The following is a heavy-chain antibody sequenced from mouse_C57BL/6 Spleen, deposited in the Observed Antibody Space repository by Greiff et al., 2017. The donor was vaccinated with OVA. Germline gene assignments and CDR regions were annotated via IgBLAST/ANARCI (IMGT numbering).Heavy chain of an antibody. D-gene: IGHD1-1*01. CDR1: GYTFTSYW. Sequence: QVQLQQPGAELVKPGASVQMSCKASGYTFTSYWITWVKQRPGQGLEWIGAIYPGSGSTNYNEKFKSKATLPVDTSSSTAYMQLSSLTSEDSAVYYCAREDYGSSPFGYWGQGTTLTVSS. V-gene: IGHV1-55*01. CDR3: AREDYGSSPFGY. CDR2: IYPGSGST. J-gene: IGHJ2*01.